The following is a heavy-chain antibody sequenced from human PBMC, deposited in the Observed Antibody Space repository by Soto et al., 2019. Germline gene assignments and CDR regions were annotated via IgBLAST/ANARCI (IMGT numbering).Heavy chain of an antibody. CDR3: ATWHLQEHAYDV. Sequence: DVQLVESGGGLIQPGGSLRLSCAVSGLTVSGKKYVAWVRQAPGKGLEWVSGFYDLDGTNYADSLKGRFTTSGDSSRTIVYLQMNDLRPEDTAVYYCATWHLQEHAYDVWGQGTTVTVSS. CDR2: FYDLDGT. J-gene: IGHJ3*01. D-gene: IGHD4-4*01. CDR1: GLTVSGKKY. V-gene: IGHV3-53*01.